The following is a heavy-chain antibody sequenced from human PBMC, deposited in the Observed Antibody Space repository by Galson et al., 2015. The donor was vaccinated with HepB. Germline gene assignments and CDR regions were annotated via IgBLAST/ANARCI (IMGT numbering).Heavy chain of an antibody. CDR1: GFTFTTFA. D-gene: IGHD3-16*01. V-gene: IGHV3-30*04. CDR2: MSFDGTNQ. J-gene: IGHJ4*02. Sequence: SLRLSCAASGFTFTTFAIHWVRQAPGKGLEWVAHMSFDGTNQYYADSVKGRFTISRDNSKNTLYLRMNSLRPEDTAVYYCARTGSALISPFEFWGQGTLVTVS. CDR3: ARTGSALISPFEF.